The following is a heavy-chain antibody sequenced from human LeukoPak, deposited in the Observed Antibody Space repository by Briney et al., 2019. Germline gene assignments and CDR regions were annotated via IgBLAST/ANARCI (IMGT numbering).Heavy chain of an antibody. V-gene: IGHV4-34*01. CDR1: GGSFSGYY. Sequence: PSETLSLTCAVYGGSFSGYYWSWIRQPPGKGLEWIGEINHSGSTNYNPSLKSRVTISVYTSNNQFSLKLSSVTAADTAVYYCASHGGINYGDYEVDYWGQGTLVTVSS. J-gene: IGHJ4*02. CDR2: INHSGST. CDR3: ASHGGINYGDYEVDY. D-gene: IGHD4-17*01.